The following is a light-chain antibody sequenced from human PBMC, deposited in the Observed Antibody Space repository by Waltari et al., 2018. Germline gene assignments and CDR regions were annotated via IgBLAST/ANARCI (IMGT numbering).Light chain of an antibody. V-gene: IGLV2-14*03. J-gene: IGLJ2*01. CDR3: NSYTTSGTVV. Sequence: QSALTQPASVSGSPGQSITISCTGTSSDVGNYTFVSWYHQPPGKVPKLIIYDSTARPSGVSSRFSGSKSGNTASLTISGLQAEDEGDYYCNSYTTSGTVVFGGGTKLTVL. CDR2: DST. CDR1: SSDVGNYTF.